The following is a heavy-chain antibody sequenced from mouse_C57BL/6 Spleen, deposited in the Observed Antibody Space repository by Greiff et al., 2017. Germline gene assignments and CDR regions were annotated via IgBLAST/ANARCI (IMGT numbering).Heavy chain of an antibody. Sequence: EVQVVESGPGLVKPSQSLSLTCSVTGYSITSGYYWNWIRQFPGNKLEWMGYISYDGSNNSNPSLKNRISITRDTSKNQFFLKLNSVTTEDTATYYCARDRTGTRAMDYWGQGTSVTVSS. D-gene: IGHD4-1*01. V-gene: IGHV3-6*01. CDR3: ARDRTGTRAMDY. CDR2: ISYDGSN. CDR1: GYSITSGYY. J-gene: IGHJ4*01.